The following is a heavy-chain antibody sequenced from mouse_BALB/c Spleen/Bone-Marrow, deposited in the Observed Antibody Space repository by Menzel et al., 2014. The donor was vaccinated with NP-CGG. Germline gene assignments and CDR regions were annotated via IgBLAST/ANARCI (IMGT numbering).Heavy chain of an antibody. CDR3: ARSRDYYGNSLDY. CDR1: GDSITSGF. J-gene: IGHJ2*01. CDR2: ISYSGST. V-gene: IGHV3-8*02. D-gene: IGHD2-1*01. Sequence: EVKLQESGPSLVKPSQTLSLTCSVTGDSITSGFWNWIRKFPGNKLEYMGYISYSGSTYYNPSLKSRISITRDTSKNQYYLQLNSVTTEDTATYYCARSRDYYGNSLDYWGQGTTLTVSS.